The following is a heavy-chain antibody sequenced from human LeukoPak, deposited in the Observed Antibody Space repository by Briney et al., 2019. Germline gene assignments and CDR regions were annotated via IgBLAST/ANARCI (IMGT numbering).Heavy chain of an antibody. Sequence: ASVTVSCTVSGYTLTELSMHWVRQTPGKGLEWMGGFDPEDGETIYAQKFQGRVTMTEDTSTDTAYMELSSLRSEDTAVYYCARAVVVTPDAFDIWGQGTMVTVSS. CDR3: ARAVVVTPDAFDI. D-gene: IGHD3-22*01. CDR1: GYTLTELS. V-gene: IGHV1-24*01. J-gene: IGHJ3*02. CDR2: FDPEDGET.